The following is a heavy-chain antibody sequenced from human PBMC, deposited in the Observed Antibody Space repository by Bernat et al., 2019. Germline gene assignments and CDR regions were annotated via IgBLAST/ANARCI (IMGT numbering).Heavy chain of an antibody. CDR3: ARMVQGVIITGFDC. V-gene: IGHV1-2*06. CDR1: GYTFTGYY. Sequence: QVQLVQSGAEVKKPGASVKVSCKASGYTFTGYYMHWVRQAPGQGLEWMGRINPNSGGTNYAQKLQGRVPMTRDTSISTAYMELSRLRSDDTAVYYCARMVQGVIITGFDCWGQGTLVTVSS. J-gene: IGHJ4*02. D-gene: IGHD3-10*01. CDR2: INPNSGGT.